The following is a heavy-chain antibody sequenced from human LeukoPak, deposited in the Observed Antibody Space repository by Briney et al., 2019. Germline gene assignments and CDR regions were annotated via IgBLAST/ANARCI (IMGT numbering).Heavy chain of an antibody. CDR3: ARDGLAAAGTSSYYGMDV. J-gene: IGHJ6*02. Sequence: ASVNVSCKASGYTFTGYYMHCVRQAPGQGLEWMGWINPNSGGTNYAQKFTGRVTMTRDTSIITAYMELSRLRYDDTVVYSCARDGLAAAGTSSYYGMDVWGQGTTVTVSS. CDR1: GYTFTGYY. V-gene: IGHV1-2*02. CDR2: INPNSGGT. D-gene: IGHD6-13*01.